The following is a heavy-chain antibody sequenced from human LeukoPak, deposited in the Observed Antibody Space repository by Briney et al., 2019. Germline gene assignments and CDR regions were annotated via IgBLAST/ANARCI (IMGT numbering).Heavy chain of an antibody. CDR2: INPNSGGT. J-gene: IGHJ4*02. Sequence: GASVKVSCKASGYTFTGYYMHWVRQAPGQGLEWMGWINPNSGGTNYAQKFQGRVTMTRDTSISTAYMELSRLRSDDTAVYYCARSPTVTTPFSAGYWGQGTLVTVSS. CDR1: GYTFTGYY. D-gene: IGHD4-17*01. V-gene: IGHV1-2*02. CDR3: ARSPTVTTPFSAGY.